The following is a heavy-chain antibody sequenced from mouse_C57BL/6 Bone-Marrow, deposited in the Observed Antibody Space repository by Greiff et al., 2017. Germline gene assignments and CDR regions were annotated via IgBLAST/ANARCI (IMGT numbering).Heavy chain of an antibody. V-gene: IGHV5-9-1*02. CDR2: ISSGGDHI. D-gene: IGHD4-1*01. CDR3: TRHWDY. CDR1: GFTFSSYA. Sequence: EVMLVESGEGLVKPGGSLKLSCAASGFTFSSYAMSWVRQTPEKRLEWVAYISSGGDHIYYADTVKGRFTISRDNARNAQYQQISSLKCEDTAKYYCTRHWDYWGQGTTLTVSS. J-gene: IGHJ2*01.